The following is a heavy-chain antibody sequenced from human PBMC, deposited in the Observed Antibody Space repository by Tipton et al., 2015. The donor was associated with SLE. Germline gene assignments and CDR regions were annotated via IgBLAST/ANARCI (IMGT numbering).Heavy chain of an antibody. Sequence: QVQLVQSGPEVKKPGASVKVSCKASGYTFTSYGISWVRQAPGQGLEWMGWISAYNGNTNYAQKLQGRVTMTTDTSTSTAYMELRSLRSDDTAVYYCVREEWYYYDSSGYYSADAFDIWGQGTMVTVSS. J-gene: IGHJ3*02. V-gene: IGHV1-18*01. D-gene: IGHD3-22*01. CDR3: VREEWYYYDSSGYYSADAFDI. CDR1: GYTFTSYG. CDR2: ISAYNGNT.